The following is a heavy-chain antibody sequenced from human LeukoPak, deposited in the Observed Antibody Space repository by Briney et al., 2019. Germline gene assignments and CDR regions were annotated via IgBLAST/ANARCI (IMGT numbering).Heavy chain of an antibody. D-gene: IGHD3-16*02. J-gene: IGHJ4*02. Sequence: SETLSLTCAVYGGSFSGYYWSWIRQPPGKGLEWIREINHSGSTNYNPSLKSRVTISVDTSKNQFSLKLSSVTAADTAVYYCARGLRFTFGGVIAPFVDYWGQGTLVTVSS. CDR2: INHSGST. V-gene: IGHV4-34*01. CDR1: GGSFSGYY. CDR3: ARGLRFTFGGVIAPFVDY.